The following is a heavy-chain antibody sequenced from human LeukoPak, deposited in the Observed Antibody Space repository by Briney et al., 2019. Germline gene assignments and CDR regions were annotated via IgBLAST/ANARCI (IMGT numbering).Heavy chain of an antibody. CDR2: ISGSGSTI. Sequence: GGSLRLSCAASGFTFSDYYLSWIRQAPGKGLEWVSYISGSGSTIYYADSVKGRFTISRDNAKNSLYLQMNSLRAEDTAVYYCARDYHRSSSWFDYWGQGTLVTVSS. CDR3: ARDYHRSSSWFDY. CDR1: GFTFSDYY. D-gene: IGHD6-13*01. V-gene: IGHV3-11*01. J-gene: IGHJ4*02.